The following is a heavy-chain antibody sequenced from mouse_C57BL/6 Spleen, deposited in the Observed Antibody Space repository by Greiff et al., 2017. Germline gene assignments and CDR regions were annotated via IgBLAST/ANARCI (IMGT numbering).Heavy chain of an antibody. J-gene: IGHJ2*01. Sequence: QVQLQQPGAELVKPGASVKLSCKASGYTFTSYWMQWVKQRPGQGLEWIGEIDPSDSYTNYNQKFKGKATLTVDTSSSTANMQLSSLASEDSAVYDCASKGLGLDYWGQGTTLTASS. CDR1: GYTFTSYW. CDR2: IDPSDSYT. CDR3: ASKGLGLDY. V-gene: IGHV1-50*01. D-gene: IGHD4-1*01.